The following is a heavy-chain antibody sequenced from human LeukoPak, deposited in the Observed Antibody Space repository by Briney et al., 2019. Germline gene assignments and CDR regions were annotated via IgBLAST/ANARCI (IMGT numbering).Heavy chain of an antibody. CDR3: AKGGPSRITMVRGVIPYFDY. CDR1: GFTFSSYS. J-gene: IGHJ4*02. V-gene: IGHV3-21*01. D-gene: IGHD3-10*01. Sequence: GGSLRLSCAASGFTFSSYSMNWVRQAPGKGLEWVSSISSSSSYIYYADSVKGRLTISRDNAKNSLYLQMNSLRAEDTAVYYCAKGGPSRITMVRGVIPYFDYWGQGTLVTVSS. CDR2: ISSSSSYI.